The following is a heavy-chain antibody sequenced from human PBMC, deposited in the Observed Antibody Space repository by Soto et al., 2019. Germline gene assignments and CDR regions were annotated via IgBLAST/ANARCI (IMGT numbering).Heavy chain of an antibody. V-gene: IGHV3-64*01. CDR3: ARDRGYSSGWYEWYFDY. J-gene: IGHJ4*02. D-gene: IGHD6-19*01. CDR1: GFTFSSYA. Sequence: GGSLRLSCAASGFTFSSYAMHWVRQAPGKGLEYVSAISSNGGSTYYANSVKGRFTISRDNSKNTLYLQMGSLRAEDMAVYYCARDRGYSSGWYEWYFDYWGQGTLVTVS. CDR2: ISSNGGST.